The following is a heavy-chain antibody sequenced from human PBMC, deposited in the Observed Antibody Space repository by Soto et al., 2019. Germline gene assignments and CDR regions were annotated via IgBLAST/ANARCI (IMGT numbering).Heavy chain of an antibody. V-gene: IGHV3-23*01. CDR3: ASDVLLWFGEPKHDY. Sequence: GGSLRLSCAASGFTFSSYAMSWVRQAPGKGLEWVSAISGSGGSTYYADSVKGRFTISRDNSKNTLYLQMNSLRAEETAVYYCASDVLLWFGEPKHDYWGQGTLVTVSS. CDR1: GFTFSSYA. CDR2: ISGSGGST. J-gene: IGHJ4*02. D-gene: IGHD3-10*01.